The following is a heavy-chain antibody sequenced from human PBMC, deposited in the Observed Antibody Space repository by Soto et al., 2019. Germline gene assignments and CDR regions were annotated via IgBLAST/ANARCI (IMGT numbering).Heavy chain of an antibody. CDR2: IIPIFGTA. CDR3: ARDREYYYDSSGYSHFDY. J-gene: IGHJ4*02. D-gene: IGHD3-22*01. Sequence: ASVKGYCKASGGTFSIYAISWVRQAPGQGLEWMGGIIPIFGTANYAQKFQGRVTITADESTSTAYMELSSLRSEDTAVYYCARDREYYYDSSGYSHFDYWGQGTLVTVSS. CDR1: GGTFSIYA. V-gene: IGHV1-69*13.